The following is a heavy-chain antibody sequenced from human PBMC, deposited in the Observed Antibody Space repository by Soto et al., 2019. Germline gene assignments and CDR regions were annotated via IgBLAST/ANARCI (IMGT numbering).Heavy chain of an antibody. CDR1: GYTFTSYA. V-gene: IGHV1-3*01. J-gene: IGHJ3*02. D-gene: IGHD2-2*01. CDR2: INAGNGNT. CDR3: ARENDIVVVPAAISAFDI. Sequence: QVQLVQSGAEVKKPGASVKVSCKASGYTFTSYAMHWVRQAPGQRLEWMGWINAGNGNTKYSQKFQGRVTITRDTSESTAYMELSSLRSEDTAVYYCARENDIVVVPAAISAFDIWGQGTMVTVSS.